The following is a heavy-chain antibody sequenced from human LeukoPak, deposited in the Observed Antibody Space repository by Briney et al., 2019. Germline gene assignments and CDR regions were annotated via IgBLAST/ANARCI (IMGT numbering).Heavy chain of an antibody. Sequence: SETLSLTCTVSGGSINGSSYYWGWIRQPPGKGLEWIGSIYYSGSTYYNPSLKSRVTISVDTSKNQFSLKLNSVTATDTAVYYCARRYGPWGQGTLVTVSS. D-gene: IGHD3-16*01. V-gene: IGHV4-39*01. CDR1: GGSINGSSYY. J-gene: IGHJ4*02. CDR2: IYYSGST. CDR3: ARRYGP.